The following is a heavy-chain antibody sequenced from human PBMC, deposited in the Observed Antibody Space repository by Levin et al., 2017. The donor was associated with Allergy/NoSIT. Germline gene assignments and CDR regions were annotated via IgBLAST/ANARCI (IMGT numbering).Heavy chain of an antibody. CDR3: AREPWGYYGMDV. J-gene: IGHJ6*02. CDR1: GGSVSSGSYY. V-gene: IGHV4-61*01. Sequence: KAGGSLRLSCTVSGGSVSSGSYYWSWIRQPPGKGLEWIGYIYYSGSTNYNPSLKSRVTISVDTSKNQFSLKLSSVTAADTAVYYCAREPWGYYGMDVWGQGTTVTVSS. D-gene: IGHD3-16*01. CDR2: IYYSGST.